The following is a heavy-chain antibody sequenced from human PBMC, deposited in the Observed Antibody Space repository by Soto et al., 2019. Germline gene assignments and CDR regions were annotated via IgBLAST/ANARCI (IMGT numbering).Heavy chain of an antibody. CDR3: ASARYFGVDV. Sequence: SETLSLTCSVSGGSMNDVTHYWAWIRQPPGKGLEWIATTYYTGSTHYNSSLKSRATISVDTSQNQFSLELTSVTAADTAVYHCASARYFGVDVWGHGTTLTVSS. V-gene: IGHV4-39*01. CDR2: TYYTGST. D-gene: IGHD5-18*01. J-gene: IGHJ6*02. CDR1: GGSMNDVTHY.